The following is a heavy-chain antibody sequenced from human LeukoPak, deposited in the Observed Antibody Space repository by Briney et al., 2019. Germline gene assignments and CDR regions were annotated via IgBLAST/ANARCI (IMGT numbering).Heavy chain of an antibody. CDR2: INPNSGGT. Sequence: ASVKVSCKASGYTFTGYYMHWVRQAPGQGLEWMGRINPNSGGTNYAQKFQGRVTMTRDTSISTAYMELRSLRSDDTAVYYCARSAAGEFDYRGQGTLVTVSS. J-gene: IGHJ4*02. D-gene: IGHD6-13*01. CDR1: GYTFTGYY. CDR3: ARSAAGEFDY. V-gene: IGHV1-2*06.